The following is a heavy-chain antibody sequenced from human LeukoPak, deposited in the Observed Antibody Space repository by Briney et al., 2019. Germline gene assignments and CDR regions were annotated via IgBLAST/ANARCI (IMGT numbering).Heavy chain of an antibody. CDR1: GGSISSYY. CDR2: IYYSGST. J-gene: IGHJ6*02. D-gene: IGHD2-2*03. CDR3: ARLDGRTYYYGMDV. V-gene: IGHV4-59*08. Sequence: SETLSLTCTVSGGSISSYYWSWIRQPPGKGLEWIGYIYYSGSTNYNPSLKSRVTISVDTSKNQFSLKLSSVTAADTAVYYWARLDGRTYYYGMDVWGQGTTVTVSS.